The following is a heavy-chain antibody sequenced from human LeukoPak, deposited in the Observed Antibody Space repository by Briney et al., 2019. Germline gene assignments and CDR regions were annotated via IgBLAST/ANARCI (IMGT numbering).Heavy chain of an antibody. CDR3: ARDPSGSGFAFDS. J-gene: IGHJ4*02. CDR1: GFIFSNDA. V-gene: IGHV3-33*01. CDR2: IWFDGSNK. D-gene: IGHD1-1*01. Sequence: GRSLRLSCAVSGFIFSNDAMHWVRQAPGKGLEWVAFIWFDGSNKHYADSVKGRFTISRDNSEDTLYLQMNSLRAEDTAVYYCARDPSGSGFAFDSWGQGALVTVSS.